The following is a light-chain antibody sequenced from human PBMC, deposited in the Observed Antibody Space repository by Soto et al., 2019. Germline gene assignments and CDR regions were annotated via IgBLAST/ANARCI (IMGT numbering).Light chain of an antibody. CDR3: QQRIDWPPT. J-gene: IGKJ5*01. Sequence: LAPGERVTLSCRASQSVSTHLXXYXXRXGXXXRXXXYDAYTRATGIPARFSGSGSGTDFTLAISSLDPEDFAVYYCQQRIDWPPTFVQGTRLEI. CDR2: DAY. V-gene: IGKV3-11*01. CDR1: QSVSTH.